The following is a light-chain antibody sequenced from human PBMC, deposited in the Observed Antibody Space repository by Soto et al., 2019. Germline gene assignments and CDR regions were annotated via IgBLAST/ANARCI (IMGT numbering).Light chain of an antibody. Sequence: VLTQSPVTLSLSQGERATLSCRASQSFRGLLAWYQQKPGQAPRLLIYDAYNRPTGSPPRFSGSGSGSDFPLPISSLEPEDFAVCYCQQRYTSHITFGQGTRLEIK. V-gene: IGKV3-11*01. CDR2: DAY. CDR1: QSFRGL. CDR3: QQRYTSHIT. J-gene: IGKJ5*01.